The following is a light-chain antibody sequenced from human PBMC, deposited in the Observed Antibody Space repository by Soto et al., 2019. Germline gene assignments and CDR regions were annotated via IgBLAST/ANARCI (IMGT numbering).Light chain of an antibody. V-gene: IGLV1-47*01. J-gene: IGLJ3*02. CDR3: AAWDDSLIRWV. CDR1: SSNLGSNY. Sequence: QSVLTQPPSASGTPGQRVTSSCSGSSSNLGSNYVYWYQQFPGAAPKLLMYMTNQRPSGVPDRFSGSKSGTSAALAISGLRSEDAANYHCAAWDDSLIRWVFGGGTQLTVL. CDR2: MTN.